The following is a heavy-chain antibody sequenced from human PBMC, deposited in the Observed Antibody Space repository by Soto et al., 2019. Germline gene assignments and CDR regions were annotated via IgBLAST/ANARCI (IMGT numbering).Heavy chain of an antibody. CDR3: ARGSSIAGLYYGLDV. CDR2: NYYSGIT. D-gene: IGHD6-6*01. CDR1: GGSISSGGYY. V-gene: IGHV4-31*03. J-gene: IGHJ6*02. Sequence: QVQLQESGPGLVKPSQTLSLTCTVSGGSISSGGYYWTWIRQHPGKGLEWIGYNYYSGITYYNPSLKSRVPISLDTSTNTSSLKLSSVTAADTAVYYCARGSSIAGLYYGLDVWGHGTTVTVSS.